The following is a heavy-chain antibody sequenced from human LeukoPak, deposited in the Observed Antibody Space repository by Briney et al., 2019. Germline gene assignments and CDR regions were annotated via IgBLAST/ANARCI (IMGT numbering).Heavy chain of an antibody. V-gene: IGHV1-2*02. J-gene: IGHJ4*02. D-gene: IGHD6-19*01. Sequence: ASVKVSCKAFGYTFTGYYMHWVRQAPGQGLEWMGWINPNSGGTNYAQKFQGRVTMTRDTSINTAYMELSRLRSDDTAVYYCARGYSSGWYLHYFDYWGQGTLVTVSS. CDR1: GYTFTGYY. CDR2: INPNSGGT. CDR3: ARGYSSGWYLHYFDY.